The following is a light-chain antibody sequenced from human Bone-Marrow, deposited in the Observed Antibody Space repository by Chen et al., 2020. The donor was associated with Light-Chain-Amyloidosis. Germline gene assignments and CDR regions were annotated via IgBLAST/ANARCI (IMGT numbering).Light chain of an antibody. CDR1: GGSFETNF. V-gene: IGLV6-57*02. CDR3: QSYERANWV. CDR2: EDD. Sequence: NLILIHPHPVWESPGKTVTIPGSARGGSFETNFVQWYQQRPGSVPTIVIFEDDQRPSGVPDRFSGSIDSSSNSASLTISDLRAEDEADYYCQSYERANWVFGGGTKLTVL. J-gene: IGLJ3*02.